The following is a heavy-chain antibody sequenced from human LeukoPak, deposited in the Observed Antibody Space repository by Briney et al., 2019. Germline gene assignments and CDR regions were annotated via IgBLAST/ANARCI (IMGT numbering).Heavy chain of an antibody. V-gene: IGHV3-11*01. J-gene: IGHJ4*02. Sequence: GGSLRLSCAASGFTFSDYYMSWIRQAPGKGLEWVSYISSSGSTIYYADPVKGRFTISRDNAKNSLYLQMNSLRAEDTAVYYCAKLPYYGSGSYVDYWGQGTLVTVSS. D-gene: IGHD3-10*01. CDR3: AKLPYYGSGSYVDY. CDR2: ISSSGSTI. CDR1: GFTFSDYY.